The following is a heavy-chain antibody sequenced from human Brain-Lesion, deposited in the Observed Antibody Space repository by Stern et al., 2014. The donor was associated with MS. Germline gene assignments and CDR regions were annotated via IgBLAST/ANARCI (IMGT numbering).Heavy chain of an antibody. V-gene: IGHV3-11*01. Sequence: QVQLVESGGGLVKPGGSLRLSCAASGFIFSDYYMSWIRQAPGKGLEWVSYIGRSGDSIYYADSVKGRFTISRDNAKNPLYLQMNSLRAEDTAVYYCARGPRRYYGSESPNTYYYGMDVWGQGTTVTVSS. CDR2: IGRSGDSI. D-gene: IGHD3-10*01. J-gene: IGHJ6*02. CDR3: ARGPRRYYGSESPNTYYYGMDV. CDR1: GFIFSDYY.